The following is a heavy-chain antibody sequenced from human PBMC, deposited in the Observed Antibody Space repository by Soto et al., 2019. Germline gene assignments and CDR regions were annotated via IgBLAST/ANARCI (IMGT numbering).Heavy chain of an antibody. CDR2: ISYDGSNK. V-gene: IGHV3-30-3*01. CDR1: GFTFSSYA. Sequence: PGGSLRLSCAASGFTFSSYAMHWVRQAPGKGLEWVAVISYDGSNKYYADSVKGRFTISRDNSKNTLYLQMNSLRAEDTAVYYCARDGLEPAANAFDIWGQGTMVTVSS. J-gene: IGHJ3*02. D-gene: IGHD1-1*01. CDR3: ARDGLEPAANAFDI.